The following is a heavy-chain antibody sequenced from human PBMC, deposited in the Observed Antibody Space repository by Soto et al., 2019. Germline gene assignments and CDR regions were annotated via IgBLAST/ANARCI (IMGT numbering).Heavy chain of an antibody. CDR1: GYTFTNYD. CDR3: ARAIRDQLLSDY. J-gene: IGHJ4*02. Sequence: QMQLVQSGAEVKQPGASVKVSCRTSGYTFTNYDISWVRQATGQGLEWMGWMNPDSANTGYAQKFQGRVTMTRDTSISTAYMELNSLTSDDTAIYYCARAIRDQLLSDYWGQGSLVIVSS. V-gene: IGHV1-8*01. D-gene: IGHD1-26*01. CDR2: MNPDSANT.